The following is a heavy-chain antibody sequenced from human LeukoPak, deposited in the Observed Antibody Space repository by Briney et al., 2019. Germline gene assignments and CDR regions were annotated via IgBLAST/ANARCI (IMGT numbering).Heavy chain of an antibody. CDR1: GYTFTNYG. CDR3: ARGWYGELSSEMQFDY. Sequence: ASVKVSCKASGYTFTNYGISWVRQAPGQGLEWMGWISAYNGNTNYAQKLQGRVSMTTDTSTSTAYMELRSLRSDDTAVYYRARGWYGELSSEMQFDYWGQGTLVTVSS. J-gene: IGHJ4*02. V-gene: IGHV1-18*01. D-gene: IGHD3-16*02. CDR2: ISAYNGNT.